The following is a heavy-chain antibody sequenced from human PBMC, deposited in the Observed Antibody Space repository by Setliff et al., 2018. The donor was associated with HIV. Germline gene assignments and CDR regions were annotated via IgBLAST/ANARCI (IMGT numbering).Heavy chain of an antibody. CDR3: ARRGPRLPQYSFGYPNYDY. CDR1: GGSINSGNNY. CDR2: IYYSGTT. D-gene: IGHD5-18*01. Sequence: TLSLTCTVSGGSINSGNNYWSWIRQHPGKGLEWIGFIYYSGTTYYNPSLKSRLTVLVDTSKNQVSLRLNSVTAADTAVYYCARRGPRLPQYSFGYPNYDYWGQGTLVTVSS. J-gene: IGHJ4*02. V-gene: IGHV4-30-4*01.